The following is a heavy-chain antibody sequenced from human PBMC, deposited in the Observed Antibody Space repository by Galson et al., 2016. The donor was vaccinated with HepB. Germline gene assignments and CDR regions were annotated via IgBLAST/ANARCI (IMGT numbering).Heavy chain of an antibody. V-gene: IGHV6-1*01. D-gene: IGHD3-10*01. CDR2: TFYRSTWEN. J-gene: IGHJ6*02. CDR3: ARAVMLGRGMDV. CDR1: GDSVYNNGAA. Sequence: CAISGDSVYNNGAAWVWIRQSPSRGLEWLGRTFYRSTWENHYTGSVRNRITISPDTSRNQFSLHLNSVTPEDTAVYDCARAVMLGRGMDVWGQGTTVTVSS.